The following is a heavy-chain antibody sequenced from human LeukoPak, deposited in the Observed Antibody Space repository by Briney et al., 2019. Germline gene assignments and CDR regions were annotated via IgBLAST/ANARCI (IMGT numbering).Heavy chain of an antibody. D-gene: IGHD6-19*01. CDR2: IIPHSGGT. J-gene: IGHJ4*02. CDR1: GYTFTGYY. V-gene: IGHV1-2*02. Sequence: ASVKVSCKASGYTFTGYYIHWVRQAPGQGLEWMGWIIPHSGGTNYAQKFQGRVTMTRDTSISTAYMELSRLRSDDTAVYYCARFKQSALFFDYWGQGTLVTVSS. CDR3: ARFKQSALFFDY.